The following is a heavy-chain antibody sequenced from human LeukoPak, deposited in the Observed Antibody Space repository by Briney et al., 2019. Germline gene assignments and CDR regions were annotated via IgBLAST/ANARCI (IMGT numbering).Heavy chain of an antibody. D-gene: IGHD6-13*01. CDR2: INPSGGST. CDR1: GYTFTSYY. Sequence: ASVKVSCKASGYTFTSYYIHWVRQAPGQGLEWMGIINPSGGSTSYAQKFQGRVTMTTDTSTSTAYMELRSLRSDDTAVYYCARDSSSPSLDYWGQGTLVTVSS. J-gene: IGHJ4*02. CDR3: ARDSSSPSLDY. V-gene: IGHV1-46*01.